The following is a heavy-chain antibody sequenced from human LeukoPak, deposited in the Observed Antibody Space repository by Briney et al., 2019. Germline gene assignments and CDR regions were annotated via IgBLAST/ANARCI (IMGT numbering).Heavy chain of an antibody. CDR2: IRQDGGEK. CDR1: GFTFSSYW. D-gene: IGHD6-13*01. J-gene: IGHJ4*01. CDR3: ARDGAAAGLYFDL. V-gene: IGHV3-7*01. Sequence: GGSLRLSCAVSGFTFSSYWMKWVRQAPGKGLEWVASIRQDGGEKSYVDSVKGRFTISRDNTKNSLYLQMSSLRGEDRAVYYCARDGAAAGLYFDLWGQGTLVTVSS.